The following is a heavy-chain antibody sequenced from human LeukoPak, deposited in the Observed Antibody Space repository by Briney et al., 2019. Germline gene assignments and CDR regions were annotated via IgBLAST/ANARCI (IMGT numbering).Heavy chain of an antibody. Sequence: GGSLRLSCAASGFTFSSYAMHWVRQAPGKGLEWVAVIPYDGSNKYYADSVKGRFTISRDNSKNTLYLQMNSLRAEDTAVYYCARSDSSGPEDYWGQGTLVTVSS. CDR2: IPYDGSNK. CDR1: GFTFSSYA. V-gene: IGHV3-30-3*01. CDR3: ARSDSSGPEDY. D-gene: IGHD3-22*01. J-gene: IGHJ4*02.